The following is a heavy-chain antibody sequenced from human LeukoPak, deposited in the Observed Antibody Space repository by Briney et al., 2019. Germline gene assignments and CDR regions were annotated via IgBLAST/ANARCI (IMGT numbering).Heavy chain of an antibody. J-gene: IGHJ4*02. V-gene: IGHV3-23*01. CDR2: ISGSGGST. D-gene: IGHD6-19*01. CDR3: AKPVAQGASSGWYYHY. Sequence: PGGSLRLSCAASGFTFSSYAMSWVRQAPGKGLEWVSAISGSGGSTYYADSVKGRFTISRDNSKNTLYLQMNSLRAEDTAVYYCAKPVAQGASSGWYYHYWGQGTLVTASS. CDR1: GFTFSSYA.